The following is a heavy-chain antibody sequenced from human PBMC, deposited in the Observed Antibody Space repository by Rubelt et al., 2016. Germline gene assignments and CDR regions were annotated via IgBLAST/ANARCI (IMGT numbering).Heavy chain of an antibody. CDR3: ARGYCSSANCLFNWFDP. CDR2: IRTYNGNT. J-gene: IGHJ5*02. Sequence: QVQLVQSGAEVKKPGASVKVSCKASGYTFTTYGISWVRQAPGQGLEWMGWIRTYNGNTNYAQKLQGRVTMTTDTSTSTAYMELRSLRSDDTAMYFCARGYCSSANCLFNWFDPWGQETLVTVSS. CDR1: GYTFTTYG. D-gene: IGHD2-2*01. V-gene: IGHV1-18*01.